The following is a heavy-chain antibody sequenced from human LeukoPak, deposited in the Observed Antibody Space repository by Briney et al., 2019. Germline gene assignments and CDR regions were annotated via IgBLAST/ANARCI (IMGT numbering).Heavy chain of an antibody. CDR1: GGSISSYY. CDR2: IYYSGST. V-gene: IGHV4-59*01. J-gene: IGHJ6*03. CDR3: ARGGYSYGHYYYYYMDV. D-gene: IGHD5-18*01. Sequence: PSETLSLTCTVPGGSISSYYWSWIRQPPGKGLEWIGYIYYSGSTNYNPSLKSRVTISVDTSKNQFSLKLSSVTAADTAVYYCARGGYSYGHYYYYYMDVWGKGTTVTISS.